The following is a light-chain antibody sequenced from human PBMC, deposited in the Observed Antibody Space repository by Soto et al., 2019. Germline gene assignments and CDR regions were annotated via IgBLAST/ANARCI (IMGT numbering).Light chain of an antibody. CDR3: QQYKSDLCT. J-gene: IGKJ1*01. Sequence: DIQMTQAPGTLAASVGDRVTITFRASQRIPSGLACYRQSPGEAPKLQIANXSSLERGGPSRLSGSGSETEFTLTISSLQPNDFATYYCQQYKSDLCTFGQGTKVDI. V-gene: IGKV1-5*01. CDR2: NXS. CDR1: QRIPSG.